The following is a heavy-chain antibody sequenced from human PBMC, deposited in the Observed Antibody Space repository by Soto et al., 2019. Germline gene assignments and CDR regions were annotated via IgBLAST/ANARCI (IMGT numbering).Heavy chain of an antibody. CDR1: GFTVNSHF. V-gene: IGHV3-66*01. CDR2: IYTDRST. J-gene: IGHJ6*02. CDR3: ARDPPETPGYGLDV. Sequence: EVQLMESGGGLVQPGGSLRLSCAASGFTVNSHFMSWVRQAPGKGLEWVSFIYTDRSTYYAGSVKGRFTISRDDSENTVDLQMHSLRAEDTAVYYCARDPPETPGYGLDVWGQGTTVTVSS. D-gene: IGHD2-15*01.